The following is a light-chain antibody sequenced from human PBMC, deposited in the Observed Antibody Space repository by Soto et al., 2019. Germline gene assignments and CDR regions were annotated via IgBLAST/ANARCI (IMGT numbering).Light chain of an antibody. Sequence: QSALTQPRSVSGSPGQSVTISCTGTSSDVGGYNYVSWYQQHPGKAPKLIIYDVIKPPSVVPDRFSGSKSGNTASLTISGLQAEDEADYYCCSYAGSYTLVFGGGTKLTVL. V-gene: IGLV2-11*01. CDR3: CSYAGSYTLV. CDR2: DVI. J-gene: IGLJ3*02. CDR1: SSDVGGYNY.